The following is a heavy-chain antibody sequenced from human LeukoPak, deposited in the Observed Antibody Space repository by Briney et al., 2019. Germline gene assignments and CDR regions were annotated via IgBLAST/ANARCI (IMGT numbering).Heavy chain of an antibody. J-gene: IGHJ1*01. Sequence: GGSLRLSCSASGFXFSSYAIHWVRQAPGKGLEWVAVISYDGSNKYYADSVKGRFTISRDNSKNTLYLQMNSLRAEDTAVYYCAKDRRAAAGRGYFQHWGQGTLVTVSS. CDR2: ISYDGSNK. CDR3: AKDRRAAAGRGYFQH. V-gene: IGHV3-30*04. CDR1: GFXFSSYA. D-gene: IGHD6-13*01.